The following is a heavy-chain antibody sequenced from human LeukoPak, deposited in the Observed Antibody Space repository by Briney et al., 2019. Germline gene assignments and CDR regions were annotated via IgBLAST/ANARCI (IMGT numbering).Heavy chain of an antibody. J-gene: IGHJ4*02. V-gene: IGHV3-66*01. CDR2: IYVDGKT. Sequence: GGSLRLSCAASGFTVSSNYMNWVRQAPGKGLEWVSVIYVDGKTHYADSVKGRFTISRDTSKNTLYLQMNSLRVEDTAVYYCAKSGSSSWYLDYWGQGTLDTVSS. D-gene: IGHD6-13*01. CDR1: GFTVSSNY. CDR3: AKSGSSSWYLDY.